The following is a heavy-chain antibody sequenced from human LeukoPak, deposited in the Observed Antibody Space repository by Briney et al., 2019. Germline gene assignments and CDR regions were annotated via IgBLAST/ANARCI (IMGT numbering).Heavy chain of an antibody. D-gene: IGHD5-12*01. CDR3: ARKVYNGYAPFDY. J-gene: IGHJ4*02. V-gene: IGHV4-30-4*01. Sequence: SETLSLTCTVSGGSISSGDYYWSWIRQPPGKGLELIGYIYYSGSTYYNPSLKSRVTISVDTSKNQFSLKLSSVTAADTAVYYCARKVYNGYAPFDYWGQGTLVTVSS. CDR2: IYYSGST. CDR1: GGSISSGDYY.